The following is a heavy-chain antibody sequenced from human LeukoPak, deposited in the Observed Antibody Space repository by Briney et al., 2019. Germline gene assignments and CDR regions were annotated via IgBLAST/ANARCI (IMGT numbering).Heavy chain of an antibody. V-gene: IGHV3-23*01. J-gene: IGHJ4*02. CDR3: AKDLSSASYPYYFDY. Sequence: GGSLRLSCVVSGYTASSTYMSWVREAPRAGREWGSSTDGSGDTTFYTGSVKGRFTIASDNSKITLYLQMHSLRGEDTAIYYCAKDLSSASYPYYFDYWGQGTLVTVSS. CDR2: TDGSGDTT. D-gene: IGHD6-19*01. CDR1: GYTASSTY.